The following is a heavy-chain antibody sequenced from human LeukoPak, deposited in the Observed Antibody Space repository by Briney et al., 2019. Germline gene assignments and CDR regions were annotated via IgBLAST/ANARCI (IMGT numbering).Heavy chain of an antibody. Sequence: PSETLSLTCAVYGGSFSGYYWSWIRQPPGKGLEWVGEINHSGSTNYNPSLKSRVTISVDTSKNQFSLKLSSVTAADTAVYYCARGSSQLWYLDYGFGYWGQGTLVTVSS. CDR3: ARGSSQLWYLDYGFGY. V-gene: IGHV4-34*01. CDR1: GGSFSGYY. D-gene: IGHD5-18*01. J-gene: IGHJ4*02. CDR2: INHSGST.